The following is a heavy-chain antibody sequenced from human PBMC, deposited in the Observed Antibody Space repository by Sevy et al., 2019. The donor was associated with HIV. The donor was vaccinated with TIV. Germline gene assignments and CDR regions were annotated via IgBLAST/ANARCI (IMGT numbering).Heavy chain of an antibody. D-gene: IGHD3-22*01. J-gene: IGHJ4*02. V-gene: IGHV4-59*01. Sequence: SETLSLTCTVSGGSISGYCWSWIRQPPGKGLEYIGYIYYTGSTNYNPSLKSRVTISVDTSKNQFSLQLSSVTAADTAVYYCATRKGYYDGSGYYDYWGQGILVTVSS. CDR3: ATRKGYYDGSGYYDY. CDR1: GGSISGYC. CDR2: IYYTGST.